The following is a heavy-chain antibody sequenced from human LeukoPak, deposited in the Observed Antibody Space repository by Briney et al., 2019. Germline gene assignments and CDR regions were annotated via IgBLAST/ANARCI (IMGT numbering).Heavy chain of an antibody. CDR2: INHSGST. Sequence: NPSETLSLTCAVYGGSFSGYYWSWIRQPPGKGLEWIGEINHSGSTNYNPSLKSRVTISVDTSKNQFSLKLSSVTAADTAVYYCARSTQSGYGYFQHWGRGTLVTVSS. CDR3: ARSTQSGYGYFQH. CDR1: GGSFSGYY. J-gene: IGHJ1*01. V-gene: IGHV4-34*01. D-gene: IGHD3-3*01.